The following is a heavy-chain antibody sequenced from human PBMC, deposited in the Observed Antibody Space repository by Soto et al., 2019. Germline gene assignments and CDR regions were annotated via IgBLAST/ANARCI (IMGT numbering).Heavy chain of an antibody. CDR3: ARDDLYGGLFDS. J-gene: IGHJ5*01. CDR1: GGSISSSNW. D-gene: IGHD2-2*02. CDR2: IYHSGST. V-gene: IGHV4-4*02. Sequence: SETLSLTCAVSGGSISSSNWWSWVRQPPGKGLEWIGEIYHSGSTNYNPSLKSRVTISVDKSKNQFSLKLGSVTAADTAVYYFARDDLYGGLFDSCAQRSLVTVSS.